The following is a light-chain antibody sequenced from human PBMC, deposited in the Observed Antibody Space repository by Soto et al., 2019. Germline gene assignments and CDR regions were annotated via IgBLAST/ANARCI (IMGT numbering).Light chain of an antibody. CDR2: AAS. CDR3: QESYNLHT. J-gene: IGKJ4*01. V-gene: IGKV1-39*01. Sequence: DIQMTQSPSSLSASVGDRVTITCRASQNINSYLNWYQQKVGKAPKLLINAASTLQSGVPLRFRGSGSGTDFTLTISSLQPEDFATYSCQESYNLHTFGGGTKVEIK. CDR1: QNINSY.